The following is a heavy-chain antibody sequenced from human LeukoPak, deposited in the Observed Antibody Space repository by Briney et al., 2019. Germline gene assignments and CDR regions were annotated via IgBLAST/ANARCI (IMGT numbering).Heavy chain of an antibody. CDR3: ATYQGPVGATDAFDI. D-gene: IGHD1-26*01. V-gene: IGHV1-24*01. CDR2: FDPEDGET. J-gene: IGHJ3*02. Sequence: GASVKVSCKVSGYALTELSMHWVRQAPGKGLEWMGGFDPEDGETIYAQKFQGRVTMTEDTSTDTAYMELSSLRSEDTAVYYCATYQGPVGATDAFDIWGQGTMVTVSS. CDR1: GYALTELS.